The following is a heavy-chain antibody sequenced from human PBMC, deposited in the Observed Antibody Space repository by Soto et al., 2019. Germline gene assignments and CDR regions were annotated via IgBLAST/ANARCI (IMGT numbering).Heavy chain of an antibody. D-gene: IGHD3-22*01. J-gene: IGHJ6*02. CDR1: GFTLNSYA. V-gene: IGHV3-23*01. Sequence: PGGSLRLSCAASGFTLNSYAMNWVRQAPGKGLEWVSGISARGEKTYYADSVKGRFTISRDNSKNTVYLQMNSLRAKDTAVFYCAKALPMYYYDSSGYSDYYSDMDVCGQGTTVTVSS. CDR2: ISARGEKT. CDR3: AKALPMYYYDSSGYSDYYSDMDV.